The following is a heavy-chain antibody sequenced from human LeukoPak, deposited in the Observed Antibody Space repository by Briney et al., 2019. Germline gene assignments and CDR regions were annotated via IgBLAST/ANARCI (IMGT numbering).Heavy chain of an antibody. D-gene: IGHD4-23*01. J-gene: IGHJ4*02. Sequence: PGGSLRLSCAASGFTFSSYEMNWVRQAPGKGLEWVSYINSSGSTIYYADSVKGRFTISRDNAKNSLYLQMNSLRAEDTAVYYCARDYYGGSTFDYWGQGTLVTVSS. V-gene: IGHV3-48*03. CDR3: ARDYYGGSTFDY. CDR2: INSSGSTI. CDR1: GFTFSSYE.